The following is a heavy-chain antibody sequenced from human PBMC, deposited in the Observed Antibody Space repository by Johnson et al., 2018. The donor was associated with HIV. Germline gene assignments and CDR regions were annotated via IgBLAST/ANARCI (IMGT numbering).Heavy chain of an antibody. J-gene: IGHJ3*02. Sequence: VRLVESGGGLIQPGGSLRLSCAASGFTVSSNYMSWVRQAPGKGLEWVSGISWNSGSIGYADSVKGRFTISRDNAKNSLYLQMNSLRAEDTALYYCEAVVSAFDIWGQGTMVTVSS. D-gene: IGHD2-15*01. CDR3: EAVVSAFDI. V-gene: IGHV3-9*01. CDR2: ISWNSGSI. CDR1: GFTVSSNY.